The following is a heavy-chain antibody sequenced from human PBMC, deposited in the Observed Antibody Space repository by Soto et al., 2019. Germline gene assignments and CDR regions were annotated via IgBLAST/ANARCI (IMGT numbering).Heavy chain of an antibody. CDR3: SGGGDYEGGAFDI. CDR2: INHSGST. CDR1: GGSFSGYY. D-gene: IGHD4-17*01. Sequence: SETLSLTCAVYGGSFSGYYLSWIRQPPGKGLEWIGEINHSGSTNYNPSLKSRVTISVDTSKNQFSLRLSSVTAADTAVYYCSGGGDYEGGAFDIWGQGTMVTV. V-gene: IGHV4-34*01. J-gene: IGHJ3*02.